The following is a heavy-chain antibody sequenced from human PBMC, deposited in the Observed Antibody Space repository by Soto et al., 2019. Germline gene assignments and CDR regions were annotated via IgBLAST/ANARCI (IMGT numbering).Heavy chain of an antibody. D-gene: IGHD2-2*01. CDR1: GFTFSSYA. CDR2: ISYDGSNK. Sequence: GGSLRLSCAASGFTFSSYAMHWVRQAPGKGLEWVAVISYDGSNKYYADSVKGRFTISRDNSKNTLYLQMNSLRAEDTAVYYCARDIQLRIYYYGMDVWGQGTAVTVSS. J-gene: IGHJ6*02. CDR3: ARDIQLRIYYYGMDV. V-gene: IGHV3-30-3*01.